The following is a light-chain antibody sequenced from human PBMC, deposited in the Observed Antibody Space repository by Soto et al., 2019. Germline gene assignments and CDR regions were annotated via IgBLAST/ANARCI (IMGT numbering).Light chain of an antibody. CDR3: CSYARTYTWV. J-gene: IGLJ3*02. CDR2: DVS. CDR1: SSDVGAYDY. Sequence: QSALTQPRSVSGSPGQSVTISCTGTSSDVGAYDYVSWYQHHPGKAPKLMIYDVSKRPSGVPDRFSGSKSGNTASLTISGLQAEDEADYYCCSYARTYTWVFGGGTKLTVL. V-gene: IGLV2-11*01.